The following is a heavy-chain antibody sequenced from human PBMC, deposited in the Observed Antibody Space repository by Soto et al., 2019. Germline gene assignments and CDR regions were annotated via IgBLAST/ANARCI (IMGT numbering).Heavy chain of an antibody. D-gene: IGHD3-3*01. CDR2: INHSGST. V-gene: IGHV4-34*01. CDR3: ARVRTYYDFWSGYYKYYYYGMDV. J-gene: IGHJ6*02. Sequence: SETLSLTSAVYGGSFSGYYWSWIRQPPGKGLEWIGEINHSGSTNYNPSLKSRVTISVDTSKNQFSLKLSSVTAADTAVYYCARVRTYYDFWSGYYKYYYYGMDVWGQGTTVTAP. CDR1: GGSFSGYY.